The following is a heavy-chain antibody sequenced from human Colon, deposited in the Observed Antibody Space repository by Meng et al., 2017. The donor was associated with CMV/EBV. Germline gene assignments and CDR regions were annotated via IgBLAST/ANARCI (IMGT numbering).Heavy chain of an antibody. CDR3: AKDQDSGSSQSYYFYDMDV. Sequence: GSLRLSCAASGFIFSYYNMHWVRQAPGKGLEWVALISYDGSNNYYADSVKGRFTISRDNSKNTLYLQMNSLRAEDTGVYYCAKDQDSGSSQSYYFYDMDVWGQGTSVTVSS. D-gene: IGHD6-6*01. J-gene: IGHJ6*02. CDR1: GFIFSYYN. CDR2: ISYDGSNN. V-gene: IGHV3-30-3*01.